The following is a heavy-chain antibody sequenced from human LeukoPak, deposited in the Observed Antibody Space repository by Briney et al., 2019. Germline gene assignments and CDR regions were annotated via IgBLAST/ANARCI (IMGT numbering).Heavy chain of an antibody. CDR1: GGSFSGYY. J-gene: IGHJ6*04. D-gene: IGHD6-13*01. CDR3: ARGRRYSSSWYSSGPRVLDYGMDV. CDR2: INHSGST. Sequence: SETLSLTCGVYGGSFSGYYWSWSRQPPGKGLEWIGEINHSGSTNYNPSLKSRVTIPVDTSKNQFSLKLSSVTAADTAVYYCARGRRYSSSWYSSGPRVLDYGMDVWGKGTTVTVSS. V-gene: IGHV4-34*01.